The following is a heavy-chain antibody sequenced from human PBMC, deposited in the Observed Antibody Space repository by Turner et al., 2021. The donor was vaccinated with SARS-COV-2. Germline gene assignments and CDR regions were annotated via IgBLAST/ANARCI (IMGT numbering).Heavy chain of an antibody. Sequence: QLQLQESGPGLVKPSETLSVTCTVSGGSINTSPYYWGWIRQPPGKGLEWIGSMYYSGTTHYNPSRRGRVTISIDTSKNQSSLKVTSVTATDTAVYYCARRGDYWGQGMLVTVSS. J-gene: IGHJ4*02. V-gene: IGHV4-39*01. D-gene: IGHD3-16*01. CDR2: MYYSGTT. CDR1: GGSINTSPYY. CDR3: ARRGDY.